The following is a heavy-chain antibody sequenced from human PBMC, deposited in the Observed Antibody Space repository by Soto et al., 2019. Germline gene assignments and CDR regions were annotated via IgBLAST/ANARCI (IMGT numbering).Heavy chain of an antibody. V-gene: IGHV4-59*01. D-gene: IGHD1-1*01. CDR2: ICYSDT. J-gene: IGHJ4*02. CDR3: ATGDFNNSWNDGHYDY. CDR1: VGSFSSFC. Sequence: LSLTCSVSVGSFSSFCWSWIRQSPGKGLEWIGYICYSDTNYNPSLKSRVIISADTTKNQFSLKLSSVTAADTAVYYCATGDFNNSWNDGHYDYWGQGILVTVSS.